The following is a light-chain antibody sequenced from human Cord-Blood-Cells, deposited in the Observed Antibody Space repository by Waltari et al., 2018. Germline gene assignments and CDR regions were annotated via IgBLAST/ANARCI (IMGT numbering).Light chain of an antibody. CDR3: GTWDSSLSDVV. CDR2: DNN. Sequence: QSVLTQPPSVSAAPGQKVTISCSGSSSNIGNNYVSWYQPLPGTAPKLLIYDNNKRPSGIPDRFSGSKSGTSATLGITGLQTGDEADYYCGTWDSSLSDVVFGGGTKLTVL. V-gene: IGLV1-51*01. J-gene: IGLJ2*01. CDR1: SSNIGNNY.